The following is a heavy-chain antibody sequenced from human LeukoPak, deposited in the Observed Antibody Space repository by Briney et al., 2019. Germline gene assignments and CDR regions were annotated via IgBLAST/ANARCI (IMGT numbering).Heavy chain of an antibody. V-gene: IGHV1-69*02. J-gene: IGHJ4*02. CDR2: IIPILGIA. D-gene: IGHD6-13*01. CDR1: GGTFSSYT. CDR3: ARALVEGSSWYGGFDY. Sequence: PGSSVKVSCKASGGTFSSYTISWVRQAPGQGLEWMGRIIPILGIANYAQKFQGRVTITPDKSTSTASMELSSLRSEDTAVYYCARALVEGSSWYGGFDYWGQGTLVTVSS.